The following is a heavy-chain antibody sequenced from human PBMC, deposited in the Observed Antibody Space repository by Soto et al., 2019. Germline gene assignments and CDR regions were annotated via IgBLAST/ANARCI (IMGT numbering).Heavy chain of an antibody. J-gene: IGHJ4*02. D-gene: IGHD6-19*01. CDR3: ARKYSSGYYFDY. CDR2: INHSGST. Sequence: SETPSLTCAVYGGSFSGYYWSWIRQPPGKGLEWIGEINHSGSTNYNPSLKSRVTISVDTSKNQFSLKLSSVTAADTAVYYCARKYSSGYYFDYWGQGTLVTVSS. V-gene: IGHV4-34*01. CDR1: GGSFSGYY.